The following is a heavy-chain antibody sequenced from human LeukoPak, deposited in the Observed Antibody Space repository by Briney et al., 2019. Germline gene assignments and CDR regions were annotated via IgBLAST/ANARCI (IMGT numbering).Heavy chain of an antibody. V-gene: IGHV4-59*01. J-gene: IGHJ5*02. CDR2: IYYSGST. CDR1: GGSISSNY. Sequence: TSETLSLTCTVSGGSISSNYWNWIRQPPGKGLEWIGYIYYSGSTNYNPSLKSRVTISVDTSKNQFSLKLNSVTAADTAVYYCARDIPQDTSPWFDPWGQGTLVTVSS. D-gene: IGHD2-2*01. CDR3: ARDIPQDTSPWFDP.